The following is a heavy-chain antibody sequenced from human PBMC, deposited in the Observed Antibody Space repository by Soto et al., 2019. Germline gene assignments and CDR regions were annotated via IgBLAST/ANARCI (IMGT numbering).Heavy chain of an antibody. Sequence: QVPLVQSGAEVKKPGSSVKVSCKASGDTFSRFAFSWVRQAPGQGLEWMGGIIPVFGPPNYAQKLQGRVTISADESTTTAYMELSSLRSEDTAVYYCAGRESRGELFLSHYSALDVRGQGTTVTVSS. CDR3: AGRESRGELFLSHYSALDV. J-gene: IGHJ6*02. D-gene: IGHD3-10*01. CDR2: IIPVFGPP. CDR1: GDTFSRFA. V-gene: IGHV1-69*01.